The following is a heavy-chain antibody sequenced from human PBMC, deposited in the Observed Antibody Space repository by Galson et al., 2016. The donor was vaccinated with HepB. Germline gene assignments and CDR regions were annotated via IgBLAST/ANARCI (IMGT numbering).Heavy chain of an antibody. D-gene: IGHD6-19*01. V-gene: IGHV3-23*01. CDR2: ISGSGATT. Sequence: SLRLSCAASGFIFSNYGMSWVRQAPGKGLEWVSAISGSGATTFYADSAKGRFTVSRDNSRNMLYLEINSLRAEDTALYYCAKPQGPFIAVAGAGGFDYWGQGTLVTVSS. CDR3: AKPQGPFIAVAGAGGFDY. CDR1: GFIFSNYG. J-gene: IGHJ4*02.